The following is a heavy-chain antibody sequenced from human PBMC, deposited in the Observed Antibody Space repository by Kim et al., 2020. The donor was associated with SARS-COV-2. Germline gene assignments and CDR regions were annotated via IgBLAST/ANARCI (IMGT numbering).Heavy chain of an antibody. CDR3: ARGPIYYDFWSGYSRNYYYGMDV. CDR1: GGSFSGYY. V-gene: IGHV4-34*01. CDR2: INHSGST. D-gene: IGHD3-3*01. J-gene: IGHJ6*02. Sequence: SETLSLTCAVYGGSFSGYYWSWIRQPPGKGLEWIGEINHSGSTNYNPSLKSRVTISVDTSKNQFSLKLSSVTAADTAVYYCARGPIYYDFWSGYSRNYYYGMDVWGQGTTVTVSS.